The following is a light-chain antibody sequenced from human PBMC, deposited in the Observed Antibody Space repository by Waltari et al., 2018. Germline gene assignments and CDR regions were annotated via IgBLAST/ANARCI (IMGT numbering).Light chain of an antibody. CDR1: TGAVTSGFY. J-gene: IGLJ3*02. Sequence: QTVVTQEPSLTVSPGGTVTLTCASSTGAVTSGFYPNWFQQKPGQAPRTLFYNTSNKHSWTPARFSGSLLGGKAALTLSGVQPEDEAEYFCLLYYGGVWVFGGGTKLTVL. CDR3: LLYYGGVWV. V-gene: IGLV7-43*01. CDR2: NTS.